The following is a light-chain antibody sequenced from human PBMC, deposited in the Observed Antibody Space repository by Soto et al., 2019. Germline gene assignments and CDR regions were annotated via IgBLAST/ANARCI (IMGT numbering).Light chain of an antibody. V-gene: IGKV3-20*01. CDR1: QSVSSSY. CDR3: QQYGSSPVT. CDR2: GAS. J-gene: IGKJ2*01. Sequence: IVLTQSPGTLSLSPGERATLSCRASQSVSSSYLAWYQQKPGQAPRLFIYGASTRATGIPDRFSGSGSGTDFTLTISRLEPEDFAVYYCQQYGSSPVTFGQGTKLEIK.